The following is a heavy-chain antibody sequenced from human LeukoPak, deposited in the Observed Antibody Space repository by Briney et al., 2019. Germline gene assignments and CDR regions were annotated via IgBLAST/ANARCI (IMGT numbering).Heavy chain of an antibody. Sequence: PSETLSSTCDVDGASFSGYYWGWIRQPPGKGRDWIGVIKHNGSANYNPSVKSRVTISVDASKNQFSLKLSSVTAADTAVYYCARGRRGYSSDWYTGKPFDIWGQGTTVTVSS. D-gene: IGHD6-13*01. V-gene: IGHV4-34*01. CDR1: GASFSGYY. CDR3: ARGRRGYSSDWYTGKPFDI. CDR2: IKHNGSA. J-gene: IGHJ3*02.